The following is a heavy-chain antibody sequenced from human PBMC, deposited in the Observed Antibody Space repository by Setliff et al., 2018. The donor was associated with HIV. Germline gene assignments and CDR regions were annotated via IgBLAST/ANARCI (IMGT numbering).Heavy chain of an antibody. J-gene: IGHJ3*02. V-gene: IGHV1-8*03. CDR3: ARVRLSMVRGPFDAFDI. Sequence: ASVKVSCKASGYTFTSYNINWVRQATGQGLEWVQQATGQGLEWIGWMNPNSGNTDYAQKFQGRVTITRNTSISTAYMELSSLRSEDTAVYYCARVRLSMVRGPFDAFDIWGQGTMVTVSS. CDR2: MNPNSGNT. D-gene: IGHD3-10*01. CDR1: GYTFTSYN.